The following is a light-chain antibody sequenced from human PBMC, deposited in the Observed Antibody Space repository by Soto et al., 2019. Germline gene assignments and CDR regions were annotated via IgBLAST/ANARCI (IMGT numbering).Light chain of an antibody. V-gene: IGLV2-14*01. Sequence: QSALTQPASVYGSPGQSITISCTGTSSDIGSNNYVSWFQQHPGKAPTLIIYEVSNRPSGVSTHFAGSKSGNTASLTISGLLPEDEAEYSCSLYTTTTRLFGGGTKLPVL. J-gene: IGLJ3*02. CDR1: SSDIGSNNY. CDR2: EVS. CDR3: SLYTTTTRL.